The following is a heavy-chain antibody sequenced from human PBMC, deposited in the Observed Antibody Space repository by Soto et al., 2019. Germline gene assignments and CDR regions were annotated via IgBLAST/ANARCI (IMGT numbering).Heavy chain of an antibody. D-gene: IGHD1-1*01. CDR1: GFSLSTSGVG. CDR3: AHSGTWNDVYFDY. CDR2: IYCNDDK. V-gene: IGHV2-5*01. Sequence: QITLKESGPTLVKPTQTLTLTCTFYGFSLSTSGVGVGWIRQPPGKSLDWLALIYCNDDKRYSTSLKSRLTNTKDTSKNHVVLTMTNMDPVDTETYYCAHSGTWNDVYFDYWGQGTLVTVSS. J-gene: IGHJ4*02.